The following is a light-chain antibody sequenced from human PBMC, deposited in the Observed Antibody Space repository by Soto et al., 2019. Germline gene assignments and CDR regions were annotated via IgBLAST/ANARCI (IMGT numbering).Light chain of an antibody. J-gene: IGKJ4*01. Sequence: DIDLTQSPSSLSASVGDRVTITCRASQYIRDYLNWYQQKPGKAPNLLISTASNLQSGVTPRFSGSGSGTDFTLTISSLQVEDFATHYCQQSYSSPLTFGGGTKVEIK. CDR1: QYIRDY. CDR2: TAS. CDR3: QQSYSSPLT. V-gene: IGKV1-39*01.